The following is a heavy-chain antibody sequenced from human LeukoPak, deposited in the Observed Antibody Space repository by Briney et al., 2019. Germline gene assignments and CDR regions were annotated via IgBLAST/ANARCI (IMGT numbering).Heavy chain of an antibody. CDR2: INPNSGGT. CDR1: GYTFTGYY. V-gene: IGHV1-2*02. J-gene: IGHJ5*02. D-gene: IGHD3-22*01. CDR3: ARAISDDSSGYYRFDP. Sequence: AASVKVSCKASGYTFTGYYMHWVRQAPGQGLEWMGWINPNSGGTNYAQKFQGRVTMTRDTSISTAYMELSRLRSDDTAVYYCARAISDDSSGYYRFDPWGQGTLVAVS.